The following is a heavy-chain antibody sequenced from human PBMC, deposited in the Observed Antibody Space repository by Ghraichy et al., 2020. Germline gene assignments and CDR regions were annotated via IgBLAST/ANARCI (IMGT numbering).Heavy chain of an antibody. Sequence: SETLSLTCTVSGGSISSYYWSWIRQPPGKGLEWIGYIYYSGSTNYNPSLKSRVTISVDTSKNQFSLKLSSVTAADTAVYYCARRSGPLSSGWFDPWGQGTLVTVSS. CDR3: ARRSGPLSSGWFDP. J-gene: IGHJ5*02. CDR2: IYYSGST. CDR1: GGSISSYY. D-gene: IGHD3-3*01. V-gene: IGHV4-59*01.